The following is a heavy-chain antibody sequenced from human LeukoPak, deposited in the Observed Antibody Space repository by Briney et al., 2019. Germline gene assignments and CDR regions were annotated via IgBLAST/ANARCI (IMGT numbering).Heavy chain of an antibody. Sequence: GGSLRLSCAASGFTFNSYSMNWVRQAPGKGLEWVSYISGSSSTIYYADSVKGRFTISGDNAKNSLYLQMNSLRAEDTAVYYCMRDDSSGYYYRILGYWGQGTLVTVSS. CDR1: GFTFNSYS. CDR2: ISGSSSTI. CDR3: MRDDSSGYYYRILGY. D-gene: IGHD3-22*01. V-gene: IGHV3-48*01. J-gene: IGHJ4*02.